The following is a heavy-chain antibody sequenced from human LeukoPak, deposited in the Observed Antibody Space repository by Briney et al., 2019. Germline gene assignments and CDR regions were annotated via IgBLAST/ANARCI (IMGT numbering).Heavy chain of an antibody. J-gene: IGHJ4*02. CDR2: INPNSGDT. Sequence: ASVKVSCKASGYTFTGYYVHWVRQAPGQGLEWMGRINPNSGDTNYAQKFQGRVTMTRDTSISTAYMELSRLRSDDTAVYYCARDYCGGGCFPDYWGQGTLVTVSS. CDR1: GYTFTGYY. V-gene: IGHV1-2*06. CDR3: ARDYCGGGCFPDY. D-gene: IGHD2-21*02.